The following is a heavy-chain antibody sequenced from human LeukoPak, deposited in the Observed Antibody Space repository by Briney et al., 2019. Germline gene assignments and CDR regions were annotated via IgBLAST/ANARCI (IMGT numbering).Heavy chain of an antibody. J-gene: IGHJ3*02. CDR3: TRSTNLEAFDI. V-gene: IGHV4-59*01. D-gene: IGHD2-8*01. CDR1: GGSISRYY. Sequence: SETLSLTCTVSGGSISRYYWSWIRRPPGKGLEWIGYIYYSGSTNYNPSLKSRVTVSVDTSKNQCSLKLSSVTTADTAVYYCTRSTNLEAFDIWGQGTMVTVSS. CDR2: IYYSGST.